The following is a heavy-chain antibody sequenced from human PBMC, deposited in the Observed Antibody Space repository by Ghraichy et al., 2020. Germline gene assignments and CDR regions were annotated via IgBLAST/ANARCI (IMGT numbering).Heavy chain of an antibody. D-gene: IGHD3-3*01. CDR1: GGTFNTYA. J-gene: IGHJ6*02. Sequence: SVKVSCKGSGGTFNTYAVYWVRQAPEQGLEWMGGIIPIFGTANYAQRFQGRVRITADESTSTAYMELSSRRSEDTAVYYCAVVSFGVVRGRPGYFYYYGMDVWGQGTTVTVSS. CDR2: IIPIFGTA. V-gene: IGHV1-69*13. CDR3: AVVSFGVVRGRPGYFYYYGMDV.